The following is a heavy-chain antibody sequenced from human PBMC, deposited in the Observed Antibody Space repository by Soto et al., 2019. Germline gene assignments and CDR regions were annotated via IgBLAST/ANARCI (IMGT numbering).Heavy chain of an antibody. CDR2: IYHSGST. CDR1: GGSISSGGYS. Sequence: SETLSLTCAVSGGSISSGGYSWNWIRQPPGKGLEWIGYIYHSGSTYNSPSLKSRVTISVDRSKNQFSLKLSSVTAADTAVYYCARGLEVIAAAPQWDYWGQGTLVTVSS. D-gene: IGHD2-15*01. V-gene: IGHV4-30-2*01. J-gene: IGHJ4*02. CDR3: ARGLEVIAAAPQWDY.